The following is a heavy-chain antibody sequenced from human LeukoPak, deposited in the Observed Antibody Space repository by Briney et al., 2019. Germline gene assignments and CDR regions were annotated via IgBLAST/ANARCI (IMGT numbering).Heavy chain of an antibody. J-gene: IGHJ4*02. CDR3: AKGGTTVVDY. Sequence: GYLRLSCAVSGFSFSGFWMSWSRQTPGKGLVWVSRINGDGSSTTYADSVKGRFTISRDNAKNTLYLQMNSLRAEDTAVYYCAKGGTTVVDYWGQGTLVTVSS. V-gene: IGHV3-74*03. CDR2: INGDGSST. CDR1: GFSFSGFW. D-gene: IGHD4-23*01.